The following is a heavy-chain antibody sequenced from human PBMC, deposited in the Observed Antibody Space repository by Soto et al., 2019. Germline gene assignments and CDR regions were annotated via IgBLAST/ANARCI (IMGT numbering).Heavy chain of an antibody. CDR1: GFSLSTSGVG. V-gene: IGHV2-5*01. Sequence: QITLKESGPTLVTPTQTLTLTCTFSGFSLSTSGVGVGWIRQPPGKALEWLAIIYWNDEKHCSPSRKNRLTITNHTPKNQVVLTMTHMDPMATATYYFALRLVSEGLDYWGQGTLVTVSS. CDR3: ALRLVSEGLDY. CDR2: IYWNDEK. J-gene: IGHJ4*02. D-gene: IGHD3-16*01.